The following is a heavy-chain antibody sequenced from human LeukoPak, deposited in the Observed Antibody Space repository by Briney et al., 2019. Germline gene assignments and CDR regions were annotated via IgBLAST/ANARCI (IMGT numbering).Heavy chain of an antibody. CDR2: ITSTSRSI. Sequence: PGGSLRLSCAASGFTFSSYTTSWVRPAPGKGLEWVSSITSTSRSIYYADSVKGRFTISRDNAKNSLYLQMNSLRAEDTAVYHCARASPVDYWGQGTLVTVSS. CDR3: ARASPVDY. J-gene: IGHJ4*02. CDR1: GFTFSSYT. V-gene: IGHV3-21*01.